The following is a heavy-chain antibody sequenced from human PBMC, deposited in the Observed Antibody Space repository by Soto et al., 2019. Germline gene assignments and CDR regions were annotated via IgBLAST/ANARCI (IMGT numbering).Heavy chain of an antibody. CDR1: GGSISSGGYY. CDR2: IYYSGST. CDR3: ARHLDK. J-gene: IGHJ4*01. V-gene: IGHV4-30-4*01. Sequence: QVQLQESGPGLVKPSQTLSLTCTVSGGSISSGGYYWSWIRQPPGKGLEWIGYIYYSGSTYYNPSLNSLVTITVATPKNHFSLNLSSVTAADTAVYYCARHLDKWGHGTLLTVSS.